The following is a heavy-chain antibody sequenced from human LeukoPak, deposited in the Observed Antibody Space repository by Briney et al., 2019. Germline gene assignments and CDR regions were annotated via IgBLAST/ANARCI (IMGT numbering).Heavy chain of an antibody. D-gene: IGHD5-18*01. CDR1: GASISGTSHY. CDR2: IHFSGTI. CDR3: AAGDDTAKGGNY. J-gene: IGHJ4*02. V-gene: IGHV4-31*03. Sequence: PSETLSLTCTVSGASISGTSHYWTWTRHRPREGLEWLGFIHFSGTIYYNPSLSSRLIISSDTSKNQMSLKLTSVTAADTAVYYCAAGDDTAKGGNYWGQGARVTVSS.